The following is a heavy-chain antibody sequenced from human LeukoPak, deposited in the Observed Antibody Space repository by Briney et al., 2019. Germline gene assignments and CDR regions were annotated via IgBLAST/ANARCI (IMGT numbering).Heavy chain of an antibody. D-gene: IGHD6-13*01. CDR3: ARAVIAAEHADY. V-gene: IGHV3-21*01. CDR2: ISSSSSYI. CDR1: GFTFNNYW. Sequence: KSGGSLRLSCVASGFTFNNYWMYWVRQAPGKGLEWVSPISSSSSYIYYADSVKGLFTISRDNAKNSLYLQMNSLSAEDTAVYYCARAVIAAEHADYWGRGTLVSVSS. J-gene: IGHJ4*02.